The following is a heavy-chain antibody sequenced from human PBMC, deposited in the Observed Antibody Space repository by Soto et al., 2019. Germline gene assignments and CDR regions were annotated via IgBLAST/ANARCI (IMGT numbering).Heavy chain of an antibody. V-gene: IGHV5-10-1*01. CDR2: IDPSDSYT. J-gene: IGHJ3*02. Sequence: GESLKISCKGSGYSFTSYWISRVRQMPGKGLEWKGRIDPSDSYTNYSPSFQVHVTISADKSISTAYLQWSSLKASDTAMHYCARGRGYYLDAFDMWGQGAMVDVSS. CDR1: GYSFTSYW. CDR3: ARGRGYYLDAFDM. D-gene: IGHD3-3*01.